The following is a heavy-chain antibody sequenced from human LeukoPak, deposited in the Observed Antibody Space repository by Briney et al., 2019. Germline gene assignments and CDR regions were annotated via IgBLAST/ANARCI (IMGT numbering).Heavy chain of an antibody. Sequence: GGSLRLSCAASGFTFDDYAMHWVRQAPGKGLEWVSGISWNSGSIGYADSVKGRFTISRDNAKNSLYLQMNSLRAEDTAVYYCARKCSGGSCLHYYYMDVWGKGTTVTVSS. D-gene: IGHD2-15*01. CDR1: GFTFDDYA. V-gene: IGHV3-9*01. CDR3: ARKCSGGSCLHYYYMDV. CDR2: ISWNSGSI. J-gene: IGHJ6*03.